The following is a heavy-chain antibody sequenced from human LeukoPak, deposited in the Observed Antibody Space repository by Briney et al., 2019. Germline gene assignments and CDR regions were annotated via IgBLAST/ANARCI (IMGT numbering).Heavy chain of an antibody. V-gene: IGHV4-34*01. D-gene: IGHD6-13*01. Sequence: SETLSLTCAVYGGSFSGYYWSWIRQPPGKGLEWIGEINHSGSTNYDPSLKSRVTISVDTSKNQFSLKLSSVTAADTAVYYCARYIAAAGPFDYWGQGTLVTVSS. CDR1: GGSFSGYY. J-gene: IGHJ4*02. CDR3: ARYIAAAGPFDY. CDR2: INHSGST.